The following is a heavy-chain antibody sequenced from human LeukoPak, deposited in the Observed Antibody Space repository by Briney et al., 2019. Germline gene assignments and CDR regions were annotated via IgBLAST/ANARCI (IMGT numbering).Heavy chain of an antibody. CDR1: GFTFDNYA. D-gene: IGHD3-22*01. CDR3: AKGGADSSGYSLNWFDP. CDR2: ISWNSGSI. J-gene: IGHJ5*02. Sequence: GGSLRLSCAASGFTFDNYAMHWVRQAPGKGLEWVSGISWNSGSICYADSVKGRFTISRDNAKNSLYLQMNSLRAEDTALYYCAKGGADSSGYSLNWFDPWGQGTLVTVSS. V-gene: IGHV3-9*01.